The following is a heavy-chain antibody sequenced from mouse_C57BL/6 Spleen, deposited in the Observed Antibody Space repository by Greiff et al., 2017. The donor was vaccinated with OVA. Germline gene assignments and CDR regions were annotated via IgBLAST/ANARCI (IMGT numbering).Heavy chain of an antibody. Sequence: EVMLVESGGGLVKPGGSLKLSCAASGFTFSSYAMSWVRQTPEQRLEWVATISDGGSYTYYPDNVKGRFTISRDNAKNNLYLQMSHLKSEDTAMYYCARDSTFDVWGTGTTVTVSS. V-gene: IGHV5-4*01. CDR3: ARDSTFDV. CDR2: ISDGGSYT. J-gene: IGHJ1*03. CDR1: GFTFSSYA.